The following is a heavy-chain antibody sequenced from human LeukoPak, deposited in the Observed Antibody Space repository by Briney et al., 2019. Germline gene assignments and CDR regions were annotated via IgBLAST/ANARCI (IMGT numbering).Heavy chain of an antibody. V-gene: IGHV5-10-1*01. D-gene: IGHD2-15*01. Sequence: GESLKISFKGSGYRFTSYWISWVRPMPGKGLEWMGRIDPSDSYTNYSPSFQGHVTISADKSISTAYLQWSSLKASDTAMYYCASQCSGGSCYNDAAFDIWGQGTMVTVSS. J-gene: IGHJ3*02. CDR2: IDPSDSYT. CDR1: GYRFTSYW. CDR3: ASQCSGGSCYNDAAFDI.